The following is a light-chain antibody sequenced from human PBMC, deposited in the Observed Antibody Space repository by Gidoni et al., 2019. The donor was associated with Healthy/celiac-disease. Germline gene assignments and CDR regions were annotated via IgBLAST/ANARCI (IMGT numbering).Light chain of an antibody. CDR1: QSINSY. CDR2: ATS. Sequence: DIQMTQSPSSLSASVGDRVTITCRASQSINSYLNWYQQKPGKAPKVLIYATSSLQSGVPSRFSGSGSGTDFTLTISSLQPEDFATYYCQQSYSTPYTFXQGTKLEIK. V-gene: IGKV1-39*01. CDR3: QQSYSTPYT. J-gene: IGKJ2*01.